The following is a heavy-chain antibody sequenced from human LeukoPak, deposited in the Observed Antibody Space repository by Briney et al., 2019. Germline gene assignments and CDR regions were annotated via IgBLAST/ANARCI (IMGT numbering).Heavy chain of an antibody. D-gene: IGHD6-19*01. Sequence: GESLKISCKVSGYSLTNNWIGWVRQVPGKGLEWMGLIYPGDSDTRYSPSFQGQVTFSVDKSISTAFLQWSSLKASDTAMYYCARPASSGWQSNDYWGQGTLVTVSS. CDR1: GYSLTNNW. CDR3: ARPASSGWQSNDY. J-gene: IGHJ4*02. V-gene: IGHV5-51*01. CDR2: IYPGDSDT.